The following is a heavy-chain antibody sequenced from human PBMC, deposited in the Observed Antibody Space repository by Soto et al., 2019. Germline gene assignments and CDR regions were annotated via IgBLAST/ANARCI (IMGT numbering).Heavy chain of an antibody. D-gene: IGHD3-10*01. CDR3: ARHYGSGSRPHY. CDR1: GGSISSYY. CDR2: IYYSGST. V-gene: IGHV4-59*01. Sequence: SQTLSLTCTVSGGSISSYYWSWILQPPGKGLEWIGYIYYSGSTNYNPSLKSRVTISVDTSKNHFTLKLSSVTAADPAVHYCARHYGSGSRPHYWGQGTLVTVSS. J-gene: IGHJ4*02.